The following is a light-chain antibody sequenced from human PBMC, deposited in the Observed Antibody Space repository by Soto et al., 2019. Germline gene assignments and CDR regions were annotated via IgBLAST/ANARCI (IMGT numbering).Light chain of an antibody. CDR1: QGISSF. CDR3: QQLNSYPLT. J-gene: IGKJ4*01. Sequence: DIQLTQSPSFLSASAGDRVTITCRASQGISSFLAWYQQKPGRAPKLLIYAASTLQSGVPSRFSGSGSGTEITLTISSLQPEDFATYYCQQLNSYPLTFGGGTKVDIK. CDR2: AAS. V-gene: IGKV1-9*01.